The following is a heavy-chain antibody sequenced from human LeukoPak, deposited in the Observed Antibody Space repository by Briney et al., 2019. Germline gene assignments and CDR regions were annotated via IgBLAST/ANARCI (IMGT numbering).Heavy chain of an antibody. CDR1: GFTFSSYW. CDR3: AKGLVAAWGYFDY. D-gene: IGHD6-13*01. J-gene: IGHJ4*02. Sequence: PGGSLRLSCAASGFTFSSYWMSWVRQAPGKGLEWVANIKQDGSEKYYVDSVKGRFTISRDNAKNTLYLQMNSLRAEDTAVYYCAKGLVAAWGYFDYWGQGTLVTVSS. CDR2: IKQDGSEK. V-gene: IGHV3-7*03.